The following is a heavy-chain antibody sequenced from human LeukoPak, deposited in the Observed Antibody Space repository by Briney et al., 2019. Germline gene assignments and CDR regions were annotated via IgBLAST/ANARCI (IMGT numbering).Heavy chain of an antibody. Sequence: PGGSLRLSCAASGFTISSNYMNWVRQAPGKGLDWVSVISDGGSTYYADSVKGRFTISRDNSKNTVYLQINSLRAEDTAIYYCAKGDAYCGGDCYPDWGQGTLVTVSS. CDR3: AKGDAYCGGDCYPD. CDR1: GFTISSNY. D-gene: IGHD2-21*02. V-gene: IGHV3-53*01. CDR2: ISDGGST. J-gene: IGHJ4*02.